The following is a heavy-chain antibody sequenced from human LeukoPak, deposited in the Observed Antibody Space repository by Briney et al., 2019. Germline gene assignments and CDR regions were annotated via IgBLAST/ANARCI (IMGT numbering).Heavy chain of an antibody. CDR1: GYSISSGYY. CDR3: AREHYYGSGSYLYNYYYYMDV. D-gene: IGHD3-10*01. V-gene: IGHV4-38-2*02. Sequence: PSETLSLTCTVSGYSISSGYYWGWIRQPPGKGLEWIGSIYHSGSTYYNPSLKSRVTISVDTSKNQFSLKLSSVTAADTAVYYCAREHYYGSGSYLYNYYYYMDVWGKGTTVTVSS. J-gene: IGHJ6*03. CDR2: IYHSGST.